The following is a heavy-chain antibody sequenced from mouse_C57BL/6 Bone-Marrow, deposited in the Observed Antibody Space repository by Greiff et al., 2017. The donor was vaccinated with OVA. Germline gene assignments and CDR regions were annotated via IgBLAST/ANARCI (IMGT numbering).Heavy chain of an antibody. D-gene: IGHD1-1*01. CDR3: ARPVYGSSYYFDY. CDR2: ISSGGSYT. Sequence: DVHLVESGGDLVKPGGSLKLSCAASGFTFSSYGMSWVRQTPDKRLEWVATISSGGSYTYYPDSVKGRFTISRDNAKNTLYLQMSSLKSEDTAMYYCARPVYGSSYYFDYWGQGTTLTVSS. V-gene: IGHV5-6*01. J-gene: IGHJ2*01. CDR1: GFTFSSYG.